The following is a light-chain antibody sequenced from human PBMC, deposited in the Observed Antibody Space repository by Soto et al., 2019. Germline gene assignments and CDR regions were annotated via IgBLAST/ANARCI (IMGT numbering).Light chain of an antibody. CDR1: XVGGYTY. J-gene: IGLJ3*02. CDR3: CSYAGSYTWV. Sequence: XVGGYTYVSWYQHHPGKAPKLXIXXVSKRPSGVPDRFSGSKSGNTASLTISGLQAEDEADYYCCSYAGSYTWVFGGGTKVTVL. CDR2: XVS. V-gene: IGLV2-11*01.